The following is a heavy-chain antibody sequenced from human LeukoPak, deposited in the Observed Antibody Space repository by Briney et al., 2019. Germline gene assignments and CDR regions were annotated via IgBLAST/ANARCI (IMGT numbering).Heavy chain of an antibody. D-gene: IGHD2-15*01. V-gene: IGHV3-23*01. CDR1: GFTFSSYA. Sequence: PGGSLRLSCAASGFTFSSYAMSWVRQAPGKGLEWVSAISGSGGSTYYADSVKGRFTISRDNSKNTLYLQMNSLRAEDTAVYYCAKDWYGVVVVAATDYFDYWGQGTLVTVSS. CDR3: AKDWYGVVVVAATDYFDY. CDR2: ISGSGGST. J-gene: IGHJ4*02.